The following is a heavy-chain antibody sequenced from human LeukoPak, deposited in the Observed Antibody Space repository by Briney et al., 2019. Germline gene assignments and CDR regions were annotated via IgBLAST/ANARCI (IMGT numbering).Heavy chain of an antibody. V-gene: IGHV3-30-3*01. CDR2: ISYDGSNK. J-gene: IGHJ6*02. CDR3: AREIYGYCSSTSCYGMDV. D-gene: IGHD2-2*03. Sequence: GRSLTLSCAASGCTFSSYAMHWVRQAPGKGLEWVAVISYDGSNKYYADSVKGRFTISRDNSKNTLYLQMNSLRAEDTGVYYCAREIYGYCSSTSCYGMDVWGQGTTVTVSS. CDR1: GCTFSSYA.